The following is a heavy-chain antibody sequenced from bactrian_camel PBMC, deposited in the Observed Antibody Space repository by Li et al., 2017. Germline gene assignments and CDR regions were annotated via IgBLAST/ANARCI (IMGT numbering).Heavy chain of an antibody. CDR1: GDTIGRYC. V-gene: IGHV3S55*01. D-gene: IGHD1*01. CDR3: AAEFFCSSLGDAEH. CDR2: IDGDDTT. J-gene: IGHJ4*01. Sequence: VQLVESGGGSVQVGGSLRLSCVASGDTIGRYCMGWFRQAPGKEREEVAHIDGDDTTRYAEFAKGRFTISREKDKSTLILQMNSLKPEDTAMYYCAAEFFCSSLGDAEHWGQGTQVTVS.